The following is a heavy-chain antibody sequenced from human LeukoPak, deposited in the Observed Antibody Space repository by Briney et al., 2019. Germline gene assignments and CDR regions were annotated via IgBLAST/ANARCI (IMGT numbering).Heavy chain of an antibody. CDR1: GFTFSSYG. CDR3: AGGPGSYSTYYFDY. Sequence: PGGSLRLSCAASGFTFSSYGMHWVRQAPGKGLEWVAVISYDGSNKYYADSVKGRFTISRDNSKNTLYLQMNSLRAEDTAVYYCAGGPGSYSTYYFDYWGQGTLVTVSS. D-gene: IGHD3-10*01. V-gene: IGHV3-30*03. CDR2: ISYDGSNK. J-gene: IGHJ4*02.